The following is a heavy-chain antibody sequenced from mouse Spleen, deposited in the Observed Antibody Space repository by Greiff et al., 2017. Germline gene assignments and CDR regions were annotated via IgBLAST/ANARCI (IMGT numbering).Heavy chain of an antibody. V-gene: IGHV5-17*01. CDR1: GFTFSDYG. Sequence: EVKLMESGGGLVKPGGSLKLSCAASGFTFSDYGMHWVRQAPEKGLEWVAYISSGSSTIYYADTVKGRFTISRDNAKNTLFLQMTSLRSEDTAMYYCARRAQRYFDVWGAGTTVTVSS. D-gene: IGHD3-3*01. J-gene: IGHJ1*01. CDR2: ISSGSSTI. CDR3: ARRAQRYFDV.